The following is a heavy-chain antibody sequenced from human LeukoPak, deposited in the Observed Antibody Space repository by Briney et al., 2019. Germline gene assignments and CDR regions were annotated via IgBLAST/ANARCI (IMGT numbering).Heavy chain of an antibody. CDR1: GGSLSSGVYY. Sequence: PSETLSLTCTVSGGSLSSGVYYWSWLRQHPGRGREWIGYIYYSGSTYYNPSLKSRVTISVDTSKNQFSLKLSSVTAADTAVYYCARTPRGSSSGVDYWGQGTLVTVSS. D-gene: IGHD6-6*01. CDR2: IYYSGST. CDR3: ARTPRGSSSGVDY. J-gene: IGHJ4*02. V-gene: IGHV4-31*03.